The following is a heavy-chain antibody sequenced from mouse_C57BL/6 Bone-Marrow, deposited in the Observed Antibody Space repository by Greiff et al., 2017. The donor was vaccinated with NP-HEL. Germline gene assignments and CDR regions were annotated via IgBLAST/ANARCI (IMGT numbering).Heavy chain of an antibody. CDR1: GYSFTSYY. J-gene: IGHJ1*03. D-gene: IGHD2-3*01. V-gene: IGHV1-66*01. CDR3: ARGVIYDGYSDV. Sequence: QVQLQQSGPELVKPGASVKISCKASGYSFTSYYIHWVKQRPGQGLEWIGWIYPGSGNTKYNEKFKGKATLTADKSSSTAYMQLSSLTSEDSAVFYCARGVIYDGYSDVWGTGTTVTVTS. CDR2: IYPGSGNT.